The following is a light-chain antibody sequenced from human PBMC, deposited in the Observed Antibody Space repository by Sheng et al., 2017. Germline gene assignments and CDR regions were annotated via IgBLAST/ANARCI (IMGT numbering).Light chain of an antibody. CDR3: QQCYHIPWT. CDR1: QSINNW. V-gene: IGKV1-8*01. J-gene: IGKJ1*01. CDR2: SAS. Sequence: AIRMTQSPSSFSASTGDRVTITCRASQSINNWLAWYQHKPGKAPKLLIYSASSLQSGVPSRFSGSGYGTDFTLTISSLQPEDFSTYYCQQCYHIPWTYDQGTKVDIK.